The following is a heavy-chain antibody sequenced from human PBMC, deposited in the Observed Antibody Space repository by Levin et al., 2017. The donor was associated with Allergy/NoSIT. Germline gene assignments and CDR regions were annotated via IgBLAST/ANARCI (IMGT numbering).Heavy chain of an antibody. D-gene: IGHD3-10*01. Sequence: PGGSLRLSCGASGFTLSSYAMNWVRQAPGKGLEWVSGIRGSAGNTYYADSVKGRFTISRDNSKNTLYLQMNSLRVEDTAMYYCARRIPGEVPDCWGQGTLVTVSS. CDR1: GFTLSSYA. V-gene: IGHV3-23*01. CDR2: IRGSAGNT. CDR3: ARRIPGEVPDC. J-gene: IGHJ4*02.